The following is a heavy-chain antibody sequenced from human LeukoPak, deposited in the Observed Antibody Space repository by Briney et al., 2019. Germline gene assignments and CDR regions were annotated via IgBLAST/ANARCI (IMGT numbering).Heavy chain of an antibody. D-gene: IGHD3-16*02. Sequence: GGSLRLSCAASGFTFTTFSMHWVRQAPGKGLEYVSGISRNGETTYYGESVKGRFTISRDNSKDTVYLQMGSLRSEGSGVSYCARGRGDIRACPLFDCPGGQGSLVTVSS. J-gene: IGHJ4*02. V-gene: IGHV3-64*02. CDR1: GFTFTTFS. CDR2: ISRNGETT. CDR3: ARGRGDIRACPLFDCP.